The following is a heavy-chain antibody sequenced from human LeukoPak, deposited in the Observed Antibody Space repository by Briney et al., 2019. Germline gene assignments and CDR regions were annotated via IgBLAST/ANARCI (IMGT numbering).Heavy chain of an antibody. CDR1: GFTFSSYG. V-gene: IGHV3-30*18. D-gene: IGHD1-1*01. CDR2: ISYDGSNK. Sequence: PGRSLRLSCSTSGFTFSSYGMHWVRQAPGKGLEWVAVISYDGSNKYYADSVKGRFTISRDNSKNTLYLQMISLRAEDTAVYYCEKSAKLALLNEGFNIGCRGTMVIVSS. CDR3: EKSAKLALLNEGFNI. J-gene: IGHJ3*02.